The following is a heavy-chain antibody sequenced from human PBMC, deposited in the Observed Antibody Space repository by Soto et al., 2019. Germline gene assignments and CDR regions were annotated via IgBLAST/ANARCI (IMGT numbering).Heavy chain of an antibody. V-gene: IGHV3-30-3*01. CDR2: ISYDGSNK. J-gene: IGHJ4*02. CDR3: AKVSPMGYFFDF. Sequence: PGGSLRLSCAASGFAFNTYSMHWVRQAPGRGLAWVAVISYDGSNKFYADSVKGRFTISRDNSKNTLYLEMNSLRGEDTAVYYCAKVSPMGYFFDFWGQGTLVTVSS. CDR1: GFAFNTYS.